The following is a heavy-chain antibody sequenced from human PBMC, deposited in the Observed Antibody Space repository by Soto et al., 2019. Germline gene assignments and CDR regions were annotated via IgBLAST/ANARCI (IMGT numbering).Heavy chain of an antibody. CDR1: GVTFGSYS. Sequence: GGSLRLSCAASGVTFGSYSMRWVRQNPGKGLEWVSSISSSSSYIYYADSVSGRFTISRDNAKNSLYLQMNRLRAEDTAVYYGSKAGAFHSWGPGPLVTAS. CDR3: SKAGAFHS. J-gene: IGHJ5*02. V-gene: IGHV3-21*01. CDR2: ISSSSSYI.